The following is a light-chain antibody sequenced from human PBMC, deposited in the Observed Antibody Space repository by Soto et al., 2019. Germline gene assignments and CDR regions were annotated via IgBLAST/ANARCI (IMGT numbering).Light chain of an antibody. CDR3: IQGTLWT. V-gene: IGKV3-15*01. CDR1: RSVSSN. J-gene: IGKJ1*01. CDR2: GAS. Sequence: EIVMTQSPATLSVSPGARATLSCRASRSVSSNLAWYQQKPGQAPRLIIHGASRRATGFPARFSGSGSGTDFTLKISWVEAEDVGIYNCIQGTLWTFGQGTKVDIK.